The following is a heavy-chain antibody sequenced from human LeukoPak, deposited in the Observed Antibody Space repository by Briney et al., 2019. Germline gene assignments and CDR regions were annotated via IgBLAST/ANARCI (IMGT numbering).Heavy chain of an antibody. CDR3: ASLLYCSSTSCSHDNWFDP. V-gene: IGHV4-31*03. J-gene: IGHJ5*02. CDR2: IYYSGST. CDR1: GGSISSGGYS. D-gene: IGHD2-2*01. Sequence: SQTLSLTCTVSGGSISSGGYSWSWIRQHPGKGLEWIGYIYYSGSTYYNPSLKSRVTISVDTSKNQFSLKLSSVTAADTAVYYCASLLYCSSTSCSHDNWFDPWGQGTLVTVSS.